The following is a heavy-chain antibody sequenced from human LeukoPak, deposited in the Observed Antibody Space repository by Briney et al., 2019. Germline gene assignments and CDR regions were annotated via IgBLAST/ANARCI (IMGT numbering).Heavy chain of an antibody. CDR3: ARDRAWNYFDY. J-gene: IGHJ4*02. CDR1: GITFSRHG. CDR2: ISNDGSRK. V-gene: IGHV3-30*03. Sequence: GRSLRLSCAPSGITFSRHGMHWVRQAPGKGLEWVAIISNDGSRKYYAHSVEGRFTISRDNSKNTLYLQMDSLRAEDTAVYYCARDRAWNYFDYWGQGTLVTVSS. D-gene: IGHD3-3*01.